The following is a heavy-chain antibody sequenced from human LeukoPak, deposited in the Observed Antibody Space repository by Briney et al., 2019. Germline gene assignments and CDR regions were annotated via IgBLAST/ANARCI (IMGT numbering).Heavy chain of an antibody. CDR3: ARLTYHPAPYYFDY. CDR1: GGSISSSSYY. Sequence: SETLSLTCTVSGGSISSSSYYWGWIRQPPGKGLEWIGSIYYSGSTNYNPSLKSRVTISVDTSKNQFSLKLSSVTAADTAVYYCARLTYHPAPYYFDYWGQGTLVTVSS. CDR2: IYYSGST. V-gene: IGHV4-39*07. J-gene: IGHJ4*02.